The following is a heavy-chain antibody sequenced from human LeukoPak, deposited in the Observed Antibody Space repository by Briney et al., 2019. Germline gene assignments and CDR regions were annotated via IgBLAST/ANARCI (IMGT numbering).Heavy chain of an antibody. CDR2: INHSGST. Sequence: SETLSLTCAVYGGSFSGYYWSWIRQPPGKGLEWIGEINHSGSTNYNPSLKGRVTISVDTSKNQFSLKLSSVTAADTAVYYCASIAAPYYYYYYMDVWGKGTTVTVSS. CDR3: ASIAAPYYYYYYMDV. V-gene: IGHV4-34*01. J-gene: IGHJ6*03. D-gene: IGHD6-6*01. CDR1: GGSFSGYY.